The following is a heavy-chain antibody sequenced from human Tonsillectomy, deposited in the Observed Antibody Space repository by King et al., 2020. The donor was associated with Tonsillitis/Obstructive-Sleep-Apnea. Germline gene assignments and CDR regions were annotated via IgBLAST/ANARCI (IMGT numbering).Heavy chain of an antibody. D-gene: IGHD2-2*01. CDR2: IYHSGST. J-gene: IGHJ5*02. CDR3: ARVLVPYGCSANCYGWFDP. Sequence: VQLQESGPGLVKPSGTLSLTCAVSGGSISSSNWWSWVRQPPGKGLEWIGEIYHSGSTNYNPSLKSRVTISVDKSKNQFSLKLSSVTAADTAVYYCARVLVPYGCSANCYGWFDPWGQGTLVTVSS. CDR1: GGSISSSNW. V-gene: IGHV4-4*02.